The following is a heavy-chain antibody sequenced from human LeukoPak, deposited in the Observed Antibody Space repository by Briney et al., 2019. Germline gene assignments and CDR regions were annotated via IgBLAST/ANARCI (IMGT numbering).Heavy chain of an antibody. D-gene: IGHD3-9*01. J-gene: IGHJ4*02. Sequence: SETLSLTCTVSGGSTSTYYWSWIRQPPGKGLEWIGYIYYSGSTNYNPSLKSRVTISVDTSKNQFSLKLTSVTAADTAVYYCARRTPSFDWSHRSPFYFDYWGQGTLVTVSS. CDR1: GGSTSTYY. CDR3: ARRTPSFDWSHRSPFYFDY. CDR2: IYYSGST. V-gene: IGHV4-59*01.